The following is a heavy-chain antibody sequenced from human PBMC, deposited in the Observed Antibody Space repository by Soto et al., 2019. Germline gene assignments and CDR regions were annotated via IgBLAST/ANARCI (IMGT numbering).Heavy chain of an antibody. CDR1: GFTFSSYS. Sequence: PGGSLRLSCAASGFTFSSYSMNWVRQAPGKGLEWVSSISSSSSYIYYADSVKGRFTISRDNAKNSLYLQMNSLRAEDTAVYYCARVRNYYGSGSYPYYYYGMDVWGQGTTVTVSS. J-gene: IGHJ6*02. V-gene: IGHV3-21*01. D-gene: IGHD3-10*01. CDR2: ISSSSSYI. CDR3: ARVRNYYGSGSYPYYYYGMDV.